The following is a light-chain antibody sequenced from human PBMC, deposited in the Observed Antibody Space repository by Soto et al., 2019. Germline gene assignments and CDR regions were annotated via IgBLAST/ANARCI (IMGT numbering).Light chain of an antibody. V-gene: IGLV2-8*01. Sequence: QSVLTQPPSASGSPGQSVTISCTGTGSDIGGYNFVSWYQQRPGKVPKLIIYEVNKRPSGVPDRFSGSKSGNTASLTVSGLQADDDADYYCSSYAGTNNRYVFGTGTKLTVL. J-gene: IGLJ1*01. CDR3: SSYAGTNNRYV. CDR2: EVN. CDR1: GSDIGGYNF.